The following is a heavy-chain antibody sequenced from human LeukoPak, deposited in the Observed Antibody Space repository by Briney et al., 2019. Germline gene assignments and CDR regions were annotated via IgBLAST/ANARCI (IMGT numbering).Heavy chain of an antibody. V-gene: IGHV4-34*01. D-gene: IGHD6-19*01. CDR1: GGSFSGYY. CDR2: INHSGST. J-gene: IGHJ4*02. CDR3: VRGAYSSGWPTLDY. Sequence: SETLSLTCAVYGGSFSGYYWSWIRQPPGKGLQWIGEINHSGSTNYHPSLKSRVTISVETSRNQFSLKLSSVTAADTAVYYCVRGAYSSGWPTLDYWGQGTLVTASS.